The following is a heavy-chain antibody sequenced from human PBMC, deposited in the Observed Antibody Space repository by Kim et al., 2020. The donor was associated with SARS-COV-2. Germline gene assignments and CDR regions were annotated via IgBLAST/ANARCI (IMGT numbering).Heavy chain of an antibody. Sequence: ASVKVSCKASGYTFTSYGISWVRQAPGQGLEWMGWISAYNGNTNYAQKLQGRVTMTTDTSTSTAYMELRSLRSDDTAVYYCAREPPPQDNYYYGMDVWGQGTTVTVSS. CDR1: GYTFTSYG. CDR2: ISAYNGNT. CDR3: AREPPPQDNYYYGMDV. V-gene: IGHV1-18*01. J-gene: IGHJ6*02.